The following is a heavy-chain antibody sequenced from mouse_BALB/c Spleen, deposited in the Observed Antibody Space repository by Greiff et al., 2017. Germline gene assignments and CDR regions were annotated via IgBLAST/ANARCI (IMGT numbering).Heavy chain of an antibody. CDR1: GYTFTSYY. J-gene: IGHJ4*01. D-gene: IGHD1-1*01. CDR2: IYPGDGST. Sequence: QVQLKESGPELVKPGASVKMSCKASGYTFTSYYIHWVKQRPGQGLEWIGWIYPGDGSTKYNEKFKGKTTLTADKSSSTAYMLLSSLTSEDSAIYFCARSGTVVESLYYYAMDYWGQGTSVTVSS. V-gene: IGHV1S56*01. CDR3: ARSGTVVESLYYYAMDY.